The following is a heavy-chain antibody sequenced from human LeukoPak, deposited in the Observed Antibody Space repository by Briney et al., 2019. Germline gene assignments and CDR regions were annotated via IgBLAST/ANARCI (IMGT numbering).Heavy chain of an antibody. CDR1: GFTVSSNY. V-gene: IGHV3-48*04. Sequence: PGGSLRLSCAASGFTVSSNYMNWVRQAPGKGLEWVSYISSSSSTIYYADSVKGRFTISRDNAKNSLYLQMNSLRAEDTAVYYCARDLLGGYSYGHEDYWGQGTLVTVSS. J-gene: IGHJ4*02. CDR3: ARDLLGGYSYGHEDY. D-gene: IGHD5-18*01. CDR2: ISSSSSTI.